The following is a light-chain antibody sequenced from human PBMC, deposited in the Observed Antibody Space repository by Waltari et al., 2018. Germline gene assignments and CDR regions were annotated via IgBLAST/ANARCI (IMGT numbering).Light chain of an antibody. CDR1: QSITNL. Sequence: ITCRASQSITNLLSWYQQKPGKAPKLLSYSASNLESGVPSRFSGSGSGTEFTRTISSLQPDDFETYYCQQYDNYWTFGQGTKVEIK. J-gene: IGKJ1*01. CDR2: SAS. V-gene: IGKV1-5*01. CDR3: QQYDNYWT.